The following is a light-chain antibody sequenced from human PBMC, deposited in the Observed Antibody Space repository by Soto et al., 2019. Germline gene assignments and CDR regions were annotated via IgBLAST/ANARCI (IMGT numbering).Light chain of an antibody. CDR2: WAS. V-gene: IGKV4-1*01. J-gene: IGKJ2*01. CDR3: QQYYATPPYT. Sequence: DIVMTQSPDSRAVSLGERATINCKSSQSVLYSSNNKNYLAWYRQKPGQPPKLLIYWASTRESGVPDRFSGSGSGTDFPHTVSSLHAEDVAVYYCQQYYATPPYTIGQGTKVEIK. CDR1: QSVLYSSNNKNY.